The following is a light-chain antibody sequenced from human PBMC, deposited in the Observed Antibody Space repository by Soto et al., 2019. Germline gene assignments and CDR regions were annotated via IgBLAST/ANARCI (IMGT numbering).Light chain of an antibody. J-gene: IGKJ5*01. CDR1: QSVTNN. CDR2: YAS. V-gene: IGKV3-15*01. CDR3: QQYNNWPPIT. Sequence: EVMMTQSPATLSVSPGDTATLSCRASQSVTNNVAWYQQNPGQPPRLLIYYASIRATDVPARFSGSGSGTEFTLTISSLQSEDFALYYCQQYNNWPPITFGQGTRLEIK.